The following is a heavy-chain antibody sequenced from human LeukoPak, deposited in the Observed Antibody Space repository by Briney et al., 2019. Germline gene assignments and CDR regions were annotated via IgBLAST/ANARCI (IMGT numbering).Heavy chain of an antibody. D-gene: IGHD3-3*01. CDR3: ARDSTAGNYDFWSGYLGEIPPAFDY. CDR2: ISRSGSTI. CDR1: GFTFSSYE. V-gene: IGHV3-48*03. Sequence: PGGSLRLSCAASGFTFSSYEMNWVRQAPGKGLEWVSYISRSGSTIYYADSVKGRFTISRDNAKNSLYLQMNSLRAEDTAVYYCARDSTAGNYDFWSGYLGEIPPAFDYWGQGTLVTVSS. J-gene: IGHJ4*02.